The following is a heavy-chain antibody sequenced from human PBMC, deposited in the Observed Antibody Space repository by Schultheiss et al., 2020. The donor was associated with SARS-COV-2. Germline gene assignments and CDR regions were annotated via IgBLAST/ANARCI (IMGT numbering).Heavy chain of an antibody. CDR2: ISYDGSNK. CDR3: ARDGAVVVPAAKDYYYYYMDV. Sequence: WGSLRLSCAASGFTFSSYAMHWVRQAPGKGLEWVAVISYDGSNKYYADSVKGRFTISRDNAKNSLYLQMNSLRAEDTAVYYCARDGAVVVPAAKDYYYYYMDVWGKGTTVTVSS. D-gene: IGHD2-2*01. CDR1: GFTFSSYA. V-gene: IGHV3-30*04. J-gene: IGHJ6*03.